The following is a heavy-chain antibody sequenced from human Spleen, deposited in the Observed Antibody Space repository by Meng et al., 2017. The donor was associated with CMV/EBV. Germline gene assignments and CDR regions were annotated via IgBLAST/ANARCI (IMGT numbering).Heavy chain of an antibody. D-gene: IGHD2-15*01. J-gene: IGHJ4*02. CDR2: INPSGGST. CDR1: GYTFTSYY. V-gene: IGHV1-46*01. Sequence: AAVKKPGPSVKVSCKASGYTFTSYYMHWVRQAPGQGLEWMGIINPSGGSTSYAQKFQGRVTISVDTSKNQFSLKLSSVTAADTAVYYCARDRYCSGGSCYFDYWGQGTLVTVSS. CDR3: ARDRYCSGGSCYFDY.